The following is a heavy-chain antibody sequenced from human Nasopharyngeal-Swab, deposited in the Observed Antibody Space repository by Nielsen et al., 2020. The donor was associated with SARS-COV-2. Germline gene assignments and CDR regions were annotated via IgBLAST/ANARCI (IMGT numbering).Heavy chain of an antibody. CDR2: IWYYGSNK. CDR1: GFTFSSYG. D-gene: IGHD4-17*01. Sequence: GESLEISCAASGFTFSSYGMHWVRQAPGKGLEWVAVIWYYGSNKYYADSVKGRFTISRDNSKNTLYLQMNSLRAEDTAVYYCARDIPIDYGDYDDYWGQGTLVTVSS. J-gene: IGHJ4*02. V-gene: IGHV3-33*01. CDR3: ARDIPIDYGDYDDY.